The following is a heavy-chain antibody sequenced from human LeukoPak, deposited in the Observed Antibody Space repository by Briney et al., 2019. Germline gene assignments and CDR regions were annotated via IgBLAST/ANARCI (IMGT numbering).Heavy chain of an antibody. J-gene: IGHJ4*02. CDR1: GYTFTDHS. Sequence: ASVKVSCKASGYTFTDHSIYWVRQAPGQGLEWMGWISAYNGATKYTQRFQTRVTMTIDTSTNTAYMELRSLRSDDTAVYYCARDFTPHLDYWGQGTLVTVSP. CDR2: ISAYNGAT. V-gene: IGHV1-18*04. CDR3: ARDFTPHLDY.